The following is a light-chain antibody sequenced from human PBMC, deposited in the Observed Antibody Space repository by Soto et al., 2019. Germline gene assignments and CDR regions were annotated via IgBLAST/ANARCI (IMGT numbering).Light chain of an antibody. Sequence: DIQITQSPSTLSASVGDRFTITFRSSQSISSWLAWYRQKPGKAPKLLIYKASTLESGVPSRFSGSGSGTEFTLIISSLQPDDFATYYCQQYNSYSPITFGQGTRLEIK. J-gene: IGKJ5*01. CDR1: QSISSW. CDR3: QQYNSYSPIT. V-gene: IGKV1-5*03. CDR2: KAS.